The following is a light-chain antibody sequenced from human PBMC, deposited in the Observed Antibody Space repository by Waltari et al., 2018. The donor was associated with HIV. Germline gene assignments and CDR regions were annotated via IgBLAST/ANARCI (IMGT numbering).Light chain of an antibody. V-gene: IGLV2-11*01. CDR1: RSAVGGYDP. CDR3: CSYAGTYTYVL. CDR2: EVI. Sequence: QSALTQPRSVSGSPGQSVTIPCTGTRSAVGGYDPVSWYLQPPGKVPKLIIYEVITRPSGVPDRFSGSKSGNTASLTISGLQTEDEADYFCCSYAGTYTYVLFGGGTKLTVL. J-gene: IGLJ3*02.